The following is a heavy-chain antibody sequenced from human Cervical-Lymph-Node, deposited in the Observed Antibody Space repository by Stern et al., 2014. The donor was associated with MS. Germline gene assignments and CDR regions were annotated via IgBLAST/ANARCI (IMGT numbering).Heavy chain of an antibody. CDR1: GFTFSSYN. Sequence: VQLVESGGGLVKPGGSLRLSCAASGFTFSSYNMNWVRQAPGKGLEWVSSISGSSSHIFYADSVKGRFTISRDNAENSLYLQMNSLRAEDTAVYYCAKDLFYSDSSGYPYDYWGQGTLVTVSS. V-gene: IGHV3-21*01. CDR3: AKDLFYSDSSGYPYDY. D-gene: IGHD3-22*01. J-gene: IGHJ4*02. CDR2: ISGSSSHI.